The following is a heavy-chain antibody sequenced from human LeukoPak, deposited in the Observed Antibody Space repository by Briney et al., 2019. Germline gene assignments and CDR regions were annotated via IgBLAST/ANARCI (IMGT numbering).Heavy chain of an antibody. CDR3: ARGGIRYFDYSRVFDY. J-gene: IGHJ4*02. Sequence: SETLSHTCAVYGGSFSGYYWSWIRQPPGKGLEWIGEINHSGSTNYNPSLKSRVTISVDTSKNQFSLKLSSVTAADTAVYYCARGGIRYFDYSRVFDYWGQGTLVTVSS. CDR2: INHSGST. D-gene: IGHD3-9*01. V-gene: IGHV4-34*01. CDR1: GGSFSGYY.